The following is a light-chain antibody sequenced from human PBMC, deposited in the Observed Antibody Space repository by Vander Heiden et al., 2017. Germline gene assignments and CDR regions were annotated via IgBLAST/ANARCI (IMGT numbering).Light chain of an antibody. J-gene: IGKJ2*03. CDR3: QQCASYYS. Sequence: DIQMTQSPSTLSASVGDKVTITCRATQDITDWLAWYQQRPGEAPRLIIYKASNLESGVPSRFSGSGSGTQFTLTISSLQPDDSATYYCQQCASYYSFGQGTKVEIK. CDR1: QDITDW. V-gene: IGKV1-5*03. CDR2: KAS.